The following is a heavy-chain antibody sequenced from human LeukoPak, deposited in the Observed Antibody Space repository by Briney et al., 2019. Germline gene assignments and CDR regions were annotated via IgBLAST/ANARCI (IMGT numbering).Heavy chain of an antibody. Sequence: GGSLRLSCAASGFTFSSYSMNWVRQAPGKGLEWVSYIYSSSSTIYYADSVKGRFTISRDNAKNSLYLQMNSLRAEDTAVYYCARDSYYDILTGYLRYFDYWGQGTLVTVSS. V-gene: IGHV3-48*04. J-gene: IGHJ4*02. CDR1: GFTFSSYS. CDR3: ARDSYYDILTGYLRYFDY. D-gene: IGHD3-9*01. CDR2: IYSSSSTI.